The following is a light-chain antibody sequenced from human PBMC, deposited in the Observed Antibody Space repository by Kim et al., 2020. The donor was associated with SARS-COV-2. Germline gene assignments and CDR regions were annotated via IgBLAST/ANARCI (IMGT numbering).Light chain of an antibody. Sequence: EIVLTQSPGTLSLSPGERATLSCRASQSVSNNNLAWYQQKPGQAPRLLIYGASSRATGIPDRFSGGGSGTDFTLTISRLEPEDFAVYYCQQYDYGRSPITFGQGTRLEIK. CDR1: QSVSNNN. J-gene: IGKJ5*01. V-gene: IGKV3-20*01. CDR2: GAS. CDR3: QQYDYGRSPIT.